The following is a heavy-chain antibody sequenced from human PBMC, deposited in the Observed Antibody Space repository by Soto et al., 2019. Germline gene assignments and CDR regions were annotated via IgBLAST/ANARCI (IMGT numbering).Heavy chain of an antibody. J-gene: IGHJ4*02. CDR1: GFTFSSYS. V-gene: IGHV3-48*02. Sequence: EVQLVESGGGLVQPGGSLRLSCAASGFTFSSYSMNWVRQAPGKGLEWVSYISSSSSTIYYADSVKGRFTISRDNAKNSLYLQRNSLGDEGTAVYYCARDLGYGLFDYWGQGTLVTVSS. CDR3: ARDLGYGLFDY. CDR2: ISSSSSTI. D-gene: IGHD5-18*01.